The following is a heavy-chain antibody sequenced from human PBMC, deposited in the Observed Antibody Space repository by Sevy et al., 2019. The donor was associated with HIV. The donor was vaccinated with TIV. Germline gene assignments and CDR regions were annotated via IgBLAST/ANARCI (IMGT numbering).Heavy chain of an antibody. V-gene: IGHV3-7*03. J-gene: IGHJ6*01. CDR3: GRDRSSNRCLWGLDG. CDR1: GFTFSNYW. Sequence: GGSLRLSCAASGFTFSNYWMSWVRQAPGKGLEWVANIKKDGSEKYYVDSVKGQFTISRDNAKNSLFLQMNSLRAEDTALYYRGRDRSSNRCLWGLDGWGPGTKVTVSS. D-gene: IGHD4-4*01. CDR2: IKKDGSEK.